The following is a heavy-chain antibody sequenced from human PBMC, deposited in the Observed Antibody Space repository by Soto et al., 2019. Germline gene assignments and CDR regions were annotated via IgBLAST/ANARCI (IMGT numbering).Heavy chain of an antibody. CDR2: INHSGST. D-gene: IGHD3-22*01. J-gene: IGHJ4*02. Sequence: PSETLSLTCAVYGGSFSGYYWSWIRQPPGKGLEWIGEINHSGSTNYNPSLKSRVTISVDTSKNQFSLKLSSVTAADTAVYYCARGRYYYDSSGYYYYFDYWGQGTLVTVSS. CDR3: ARGRYYYDSSGYYYYFDY. CDR1: GGSFSGYY. V-gene: IGHV4-34*01.